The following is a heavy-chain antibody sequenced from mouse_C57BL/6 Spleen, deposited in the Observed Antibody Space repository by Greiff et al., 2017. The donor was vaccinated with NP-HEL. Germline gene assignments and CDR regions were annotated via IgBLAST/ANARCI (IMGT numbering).Heavy chain of an antibody. J-gene: IGHJ2*01. D-gene: IGHD2-4*01. CDR3: AREDDYENYFDY. CDR1: GYSIPSGYY. V-gene: IGHV3-6*01. CDR2: ISYDGSN. Sequence: VQLKQSGPGLVKPSQSLSLTCSVTGYSIPSGYYWNWIRQFPGNKLEWMGYISYDGSNNYNPSLKNRISITRDTSKNQFFLKLNSVTTEDTATYYCAREDDYENYFDYWGQGTTLTVSS.